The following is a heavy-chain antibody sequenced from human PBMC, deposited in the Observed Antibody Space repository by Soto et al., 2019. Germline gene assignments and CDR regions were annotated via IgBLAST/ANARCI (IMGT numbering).Heavy chain of an antibody. CDR3: ATGDEVRMADI. CDR2: ISGDSRFI. J-gene: IGHJ3*02. Sequence: QVQLLESGGDLVKPGGSLRLSCVASGFTISGYYMAWIRQAPGKGLEWISYISGDSRFINYADSVKGRFTVSRDNAKNSLFLQMNSLRTEDTAFYFCATGDEVRMADIWGQGTMVTVSS. V-gene: IGHV3-11*03. D-gene: IGHD7-27*01. CDR1: GFTISGYY.